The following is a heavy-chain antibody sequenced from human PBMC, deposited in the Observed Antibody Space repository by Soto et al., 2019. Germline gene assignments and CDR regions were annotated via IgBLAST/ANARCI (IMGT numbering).Heavy chain of an antibody. V-gene: IGHV2-5*02. Sequence: QITLKESGPTLVKPTQTLTLTCTFSGFSLTTSGVGVGWIRQPPGKALEWLALIYWDDDKRYSPSLISRLTIPMDPSKTQVVLTMTNMDPVDTATYYCAHRPGWDGGSGYSRNRPFDYWGQGTQVTVSS. CDR1: GFSLTTSGVG. D-gene: IGHD2-15*01. CDR3: AHRPGWDGGSGYSRNRPFDY. CDR2: IYWDDDK. J-gene: IGHJ4*02.